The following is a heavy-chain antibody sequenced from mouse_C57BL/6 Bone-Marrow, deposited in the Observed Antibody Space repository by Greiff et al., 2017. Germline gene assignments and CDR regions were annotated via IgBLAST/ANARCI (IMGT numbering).Heavy chain of an antibody. CDR2: LSNLAYSI. CDR1: GFTFSDYG. Sequence: DVMLVESGGGLVQPGGSLKLSCAASGFTFSDYGMAWVRQAPRQGPEWVAFLSNLAYSIYYADTVTGRFTISSANAKNTLYLEMSSLRSEDTAMYYCARHEGGFADWGQGTLVTVSA. V-gene: IGHV5-15*01. J-gene: IGHJ3*01. CDR3: ARHEGGFAD.